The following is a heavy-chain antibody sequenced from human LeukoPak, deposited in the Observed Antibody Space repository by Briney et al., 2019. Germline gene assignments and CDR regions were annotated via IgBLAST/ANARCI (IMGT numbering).Heavy chain of an antibody. CDR3: AGYATTVTTNDY. D-gene: IGHD4-17*01. V-gene: IGHV4-59*08. Sequence: PSETLSLTCTVSGDSMTNYYWNWLRQPTGKGLEWIGFIYYSGSTNYNPSLKSRVTISVDTSKNQFSLKLSSVGAADTAVYYCAGYATTVTTNDYWGQGTLVTVSS. J-gene: IGHJ4*02. CDR2: IYYSGST. CDR1: GDSMTNYY.